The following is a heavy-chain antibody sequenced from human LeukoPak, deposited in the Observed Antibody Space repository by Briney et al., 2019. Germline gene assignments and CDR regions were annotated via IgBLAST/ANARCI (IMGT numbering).Heavy chain of an antibody. CDR1: GFTFSGSA. J-gene: IGHJ6*03. CDR2: IRSKANSYAT. D-gene: IGHD5-24*01. CDR3: TRPDGDGYNRYYYYYMDV. Sequence: HPGGSLRHSCAASGFTFSGSAMHWVRQASGKGLEWVGRIRSKANSYATAYAASVKGRFTISRDDSKNTAYLQMNSLKTEDTAVYYCTRPDGDGYNRYYYYYMDVWGTGTTVTVSS. V-gene: IGHV3-73*01.